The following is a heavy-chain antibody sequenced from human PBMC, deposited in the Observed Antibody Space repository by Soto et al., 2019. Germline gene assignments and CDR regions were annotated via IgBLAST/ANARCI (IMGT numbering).Heavy chain of an antibody. V-gene: IGHV3-23*01. CDR3: ATIRHYDYYYGMDV. D-gene: IGHD1-20*01. CDR1: GFTFSSYA. J-gene: IGHJ6*02. Sequence: EVQLLESGGGLVQPGGSLRLSCAASGFTFSSYAMSWVRQAPGKGREWVSAISGSGGSTYYADSVKGRFTISRDNSKNTLYLQMNSLRAEDTAVYYCATIRHYDYYYGMDVWGQGTTVTVSS. CDR2: ISGSGGST.